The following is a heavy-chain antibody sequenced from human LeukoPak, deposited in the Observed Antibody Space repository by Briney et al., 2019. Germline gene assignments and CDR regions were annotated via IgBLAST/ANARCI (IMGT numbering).Heavy chain of an antibody. CDR3: AYGSGWNPYYFDY. Sequence: GGSLRLSCAASGFTFSSYWMHWVRQAPGKGLVWVSRINSDGSSTSYADSVKGRFTISRDNAKNTLYLQMNSLRAEDTAVYYCAYGSGWNPYYFDYWGQGTLVTVSS. V-gene: IGHV3-74*01. D-gene: IGHD6-19*01. CDR1: GFTFSSYW. J-gene: IGHJ4*02. CDR2: INSDGSST.